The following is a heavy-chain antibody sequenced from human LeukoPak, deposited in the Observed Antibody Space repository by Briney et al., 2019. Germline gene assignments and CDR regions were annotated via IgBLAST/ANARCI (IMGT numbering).Heavy chain of an antibody. CDR2: ISWNSGSI. J-gene: IGHJ6*02. D-gene: IGHD1-1*01. V-gene: IGHV3-9*01. Sequence: GRSLRLSCAASGFTFDDYAMHWVRQAPGKGLEWVSGISWNSGSIGYADSVKGRFTISRDNAKNSLYLQMNGLRAEDTALYYCAKDTGRGTDYYYGMDVWGQGTTVTVSS. CDR3: AKDTGRGTDYYYGMDV. CDR1: GFTFDDYA.